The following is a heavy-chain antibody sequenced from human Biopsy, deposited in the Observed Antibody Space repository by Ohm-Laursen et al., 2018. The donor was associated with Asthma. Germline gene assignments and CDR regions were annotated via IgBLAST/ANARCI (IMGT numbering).Heavy chain of an antibody. V-gene: IGHV1-3*01. CDR1: GYTFIHFA. D-gene: IGHD3-9*01. CDR2: INAANGNT. J-gene: IGHJ3*02. Sequence: ASVKVSCNPSGYTFIHFAIHWVRQAPGHSLEWMGWINAANGNTKYSQKFQGRLTISRDTSASTAYMDLSSLRSEDTAVYYCARTYFDFLTGQVHDAFAMWGQGTMVTVSS. CDR3: ARTYFDFLTGQVHDAFAM.